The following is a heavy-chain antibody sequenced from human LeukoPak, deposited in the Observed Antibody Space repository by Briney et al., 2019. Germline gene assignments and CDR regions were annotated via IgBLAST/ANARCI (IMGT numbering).Heavy chain of an antibody. CDR1: GGSISTY. J-gene: IGHJ4*02. V-gene: IGHV4-59*08. Sequence: SETLSLTCTVSGGSISTYWTWIRQPPGKGLEWIGYIYYTGATSYNPSLKSRVIISVDTSKKQFSLKLTFVTAADTAVYYCARYGGSGWVIDNWGQGTLVTVSS. CDR3: ARYGGSGWVIDN. CDR2: IYYTGAT. D-gene: IGHD6-19*01.